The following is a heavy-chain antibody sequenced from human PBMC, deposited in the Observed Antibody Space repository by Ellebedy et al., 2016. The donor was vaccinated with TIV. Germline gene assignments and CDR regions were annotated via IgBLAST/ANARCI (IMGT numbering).Heavy chain of an antibody. V-gene: IGHV1-69*13. CDR2: IIPTFGRA. J-gene: IGHJ4*02. CDR1: GGTFSRDT. CDR3: ARGGVAGTPFDY. Sequence: ASVKVSCKAPGGTFSRDTISWVRQAPGQGLEWMGGIIPTFGRANLAQKFQGRVTITADESTSTAHMELSSLRSEDMAVYFCARGGVAGTPFDYWGQGTLVTVSS. D-gene: IGHD1-1*01.